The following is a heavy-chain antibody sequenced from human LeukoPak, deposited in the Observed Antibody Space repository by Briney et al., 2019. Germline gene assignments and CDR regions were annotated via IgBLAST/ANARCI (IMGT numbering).Heavy chain of an antibody. Sequence: PGRSLRLSCAASGFTVSSNYMSWVRQAPGKGLEWVSVIYSGGSTYYADSVKGRFTISRDNSKNTLYLQMNSLRAEDTAVYYCARGGLYYGSGSYYNQGLDYWGQGTLVTVSS. CDR2: IYSGGST. CDR1: GFTVSSNY. J-gene: IGHJ4*02. CDR3: ARGGLYYGSGSYYNQGLDY. V-gene: IGHV3-66*01. D-gene: IGHD3-10*01.